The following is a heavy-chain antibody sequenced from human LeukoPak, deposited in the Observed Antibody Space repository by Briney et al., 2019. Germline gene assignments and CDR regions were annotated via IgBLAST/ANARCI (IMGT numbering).Heavy chain of an antibody. J-gene: IGHJ4*02. CDR3: AKVSKSSSSPYYFDY. D-gene: IGHD6-6*01. V-gene: IGHV3-23*01. Sequence: SGGSLRPSCAASGFTFSSYAMSWVRQAPGKGLEWVSAISGSGGSTYYADSVKGRFTISRDNSKNTLYLQMNSLRAEDTAVYYCAKVSKSSSSPYYFDYWGQGTLVTVSS. CDR2: ISGSGGST. CDR1: GFTFSSYA.